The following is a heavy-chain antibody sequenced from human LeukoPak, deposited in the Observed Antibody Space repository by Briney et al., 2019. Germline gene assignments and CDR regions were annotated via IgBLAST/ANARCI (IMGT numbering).Heavy chain of an antibody. D-gene: IGHD1-26*01. V-gene: IGHV3-23*01. CDR3: AKDLAGSGSYSFDY. J-gene: IGHJ4*02. Sequence: PGGSLRLSCVASGFSLSSHGMSWVRQAPGKGLEWVSSIDEGGVNTYYADSVKGRSTISRDNSKNTLYLQMNSLRAEDTAVYYCAKDLAGSGSYSFDYWGQGTLVTVSS. CDR2: IDEGGVNT. CDR1: GFSLSSHG.